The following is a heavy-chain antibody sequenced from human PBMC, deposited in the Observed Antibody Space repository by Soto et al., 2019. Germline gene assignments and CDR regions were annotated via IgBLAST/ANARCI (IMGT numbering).Heavy chain of an antibody. CDR3: ARARSLGYCSGGSCLTFDP. CDR1: GDSVSSNSAA. V-gene: IGHV6-1*01. Sequence: SQTLSLTCAISGDSVSSNSAAWNWIRRSPSRGLEWLGRTYYRSKWYNDYAVSVKSRITINPDTSKNQFSLQLNSVTPEDTAVYYCARARSLGYCSGGSCLTFDPWGQGTLVTVSS. D-gene: IGHD2-15*01. J-gene: IGHJ5*02. CDR2: TYYRSKWYN.